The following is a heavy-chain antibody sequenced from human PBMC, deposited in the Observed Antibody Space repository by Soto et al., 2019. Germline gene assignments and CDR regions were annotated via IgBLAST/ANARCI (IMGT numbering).Heavy chain of an antibody. D-gene: IGHD6-13*01. CDR1: GYTFTGYY. V-gene: IGHV1-2*04. J-gene: IGHJ6*02. Sequence: QVQLVQSGAEVKKPGASVKVSCKASGYTFTGYYMHWVRQAPGQGLEWMGWINPNSGGTNYAQKFQGWVTMTRDTSISTAYMELSRLRSDDTAVYYCARDREAAAGNYDYYYYYGMDVWGQGTTVTVSS. CDR2: INPNSGGT. CDR3: ARDREAAAGNYDYYYYYGMDV.